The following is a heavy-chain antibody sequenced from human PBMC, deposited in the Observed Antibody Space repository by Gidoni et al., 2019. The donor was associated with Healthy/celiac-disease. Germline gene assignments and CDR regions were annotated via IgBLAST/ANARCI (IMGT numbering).Heavy chain of an antibody. CDR2: IYTSGSS. CDR1: GGSISSGSYY. D-gene: IGHD6-13*01. J-gene: IGHJ3*02. CDR3: ARDPASSSWFGAFDI. Sequence: QVQLQESGPGLVKPSQTLSLTCPAPGGSISSGSYYWSWIRQPAGKGLEWIGRIYTSGSSNYNPPLKSRVTISVDTSKNQFSLKLSSVTAADTAVYYCARDPASSSWFGAFDIWGQGTMVTVSS. V-gene: IGHV4-61*02.